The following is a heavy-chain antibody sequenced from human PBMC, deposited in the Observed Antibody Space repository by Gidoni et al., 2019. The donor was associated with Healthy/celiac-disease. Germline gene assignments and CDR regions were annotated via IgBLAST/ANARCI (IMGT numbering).Heavy chain of an antibody. J-gene: IGHJ6*02. CDR2: IYYSGST. CDR3: ARAGSGWSRAHYGMDV. CDR1: VVSISSYY. V-gene: IGHV4-59*01. Sequence: QVQLPESGPGLVKPSEPLSLTCTVSVVSISSYYWSWIRQPPGKGLEWIGYIYYSGSTNYNPSLKSRVTISVDTSKNQFSLKLSSVTAADTAVYYCARAGSGWSRAHYGMDVWGQGTTVTVSS. D-gene: IGHD6-19*01.